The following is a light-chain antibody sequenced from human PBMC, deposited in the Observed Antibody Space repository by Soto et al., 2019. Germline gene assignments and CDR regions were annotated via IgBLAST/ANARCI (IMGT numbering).Light chain of an antibody. CDR1: QSVSSY. J-gene: IGKJ4*01. V-gene: IGKV3-11*01. Sequence: EIVLTQSPATLSLSPGERATLFCRASQSVSSYLAWYQQKPGQAPRLLIYDALNRATGIPARFSGSGSGTDFTLTISSLEPADFAVYYCQQRSNWPPLTFGGGTKVQIK. CDR3: QQRSNWPPLT. CDR2: DAL.